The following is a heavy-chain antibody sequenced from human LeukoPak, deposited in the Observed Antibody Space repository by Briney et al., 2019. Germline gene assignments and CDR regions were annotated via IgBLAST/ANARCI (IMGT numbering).Heavy chain of an antibody. CDR3: AKALYANETSDF. CDR1: GFTFSRYG. CDR2: ISYDGSNK. D-gene: IGHD2-2*02. J-gene: IGHJ4*02. Sequence: GGSLTLTCAASGFTFSRYGMHWVRQAPGKGLEWVAVISYDGSNKYYGDSVKGRFTISRDNSKNTLYLQMNSLRAEDTAVYYCAKALYANETSDFWPQGTLVTVSS. V-gene: IGHV3-30*18.